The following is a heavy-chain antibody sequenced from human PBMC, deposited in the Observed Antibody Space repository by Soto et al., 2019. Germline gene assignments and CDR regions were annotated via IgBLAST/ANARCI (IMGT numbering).Heavy chain of an antibody. CDR2: ISHRGTA. Sequence: PSETLSLTCAVYGGSISSGAYYWGWIRQHPGKGLEWIGYISHRGTAYYTPSLKSRVSLSVDPSKSQFSLNVTSLTAADTAVYYCARVSATGTRWFDPWGPGTLVTVSS. J-gene: IGHJ5*02. V-gene: IGHV4-31*11. D-gene: IGHD6-13*01. CDR1: GGSISSGAYY. CDR3: ARVSATGTRWFDP.